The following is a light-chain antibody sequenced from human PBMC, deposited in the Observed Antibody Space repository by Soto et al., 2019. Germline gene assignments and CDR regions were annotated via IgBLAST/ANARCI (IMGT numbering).Light chain of an antibody. CDR2: EDN. V-gene: IGLV6-57*01. CDR3: QSYNSSNQV. J-gene: IGLJ3*02. Sequence: FMLTQPHSVSESPGKTVTISCTRSSGSIASNYVQWYQQRPGSSPTTVIYEDNQRPSGVPDRFSGSIDSSSNSASLTISELKTEDEADYYCQSYNSSNQVFGGGTKLTVL. CDR1: SGSIASNY.